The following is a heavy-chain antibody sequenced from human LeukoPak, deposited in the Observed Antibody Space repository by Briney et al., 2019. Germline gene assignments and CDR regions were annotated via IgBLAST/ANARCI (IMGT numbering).Heavy chain of an antibody. D-gene: IGHD6-13*01. CDR2: ISAYSGHT. V-gene: IGHV1-18*01. J-gene: IGHJ5*02. CDR1: GYTFTNYG. Sequence: ASVKVSCKASGYTFTNYGISWVRQAPGQGPEWMGWISAYSGHTNYAQKLQGRVTMTTDTSTSTAYMELRSLRSDDTAVYYCARDNHSGSWSWFDPWGQGTLSASPQ. CDR3: ARDNHSGSWSWFDP.